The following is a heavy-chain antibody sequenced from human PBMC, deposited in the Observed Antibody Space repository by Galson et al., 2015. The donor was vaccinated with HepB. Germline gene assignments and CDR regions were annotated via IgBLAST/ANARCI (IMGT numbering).Heavy chain of an antibody. CDR1: GFTFANHA. J-gene: IGHJ5*02. CDR2: ISGRGEST. D-gene: IGHD2-15*01. V-gene: IGHV3-23*01. CDR3: ARGGHLSFFDP. Sequence: SLRLSCAASGFTFANHAMTWVRQAPGKGLGWLSTISGRGESTSYADSVKDRFTVSRDQSKKAAYLQMSSMRAEDTAIYYCARGGHLSFFDPWGQGTLVTVSS.